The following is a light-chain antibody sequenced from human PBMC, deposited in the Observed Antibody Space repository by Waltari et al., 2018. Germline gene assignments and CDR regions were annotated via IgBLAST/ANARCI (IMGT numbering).Light chain of an antibody. CDR3: LHSGGSPYT. CDR2: GSS. Sequence: DIVLTQSPGTLALSPGERATLSCRAGRSVGYTYLAWYQQKPGQAPRLLIYGSSRRATGIPDRFSGSGFGTDFTLTISRLEPEDFAVYYCLHSGGSPYTFGQGTKLQIK. CDR1: RSVGYTY. J-gene: IGKJ2*01. V-gene: IGKV3-20*01.